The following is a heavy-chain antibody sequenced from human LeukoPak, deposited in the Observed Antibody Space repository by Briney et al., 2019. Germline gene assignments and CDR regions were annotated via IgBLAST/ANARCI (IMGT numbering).Heavy chain of an antibody. Sequence: GRSLRLSCAAAGFRLNTFWMSWVRQAPGKGLEWVANIKQDGNEKYYADSVKGRFTISRDNGKNSLDLQMNSLRADDTAFYYCARDTLGEGEDANYAVYYFDYWGQGTVVTVSS. J-gene: IGHJ4*02. V-gene: IGHV3-7*01. CDR2: IKQDGNEK. CDR1: GFRLNTFW. D-gene: IGHD3-10*01. CDR3: ARDTLGEGEDANYAVYYFDY.